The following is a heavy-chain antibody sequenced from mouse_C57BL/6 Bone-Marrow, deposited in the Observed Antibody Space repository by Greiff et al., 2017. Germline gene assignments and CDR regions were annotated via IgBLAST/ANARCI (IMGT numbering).Heavy chain of an antibody. CDR3: TVYSNYDYYFDY. CDR1: GFNIKDDY. Sequence: VQLQQSGAELVRPGASVKLSCTASGFNIKDDYMHWVKQRPEQGLEWIGWIDPENGDTEYASKFQGKATITADTSSNTAYLQLSSLTSEDTAVYDCTVYSNYDYYFDYWGQGTTLTVSS. D-gene: IGHD2-5*01. J-gene: IGHJ2*01. V-gene: IGHV14-4*01. CDR2: IDPENGDT.